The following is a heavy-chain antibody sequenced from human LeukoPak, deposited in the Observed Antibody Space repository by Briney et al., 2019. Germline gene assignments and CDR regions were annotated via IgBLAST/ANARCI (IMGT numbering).Heavy chain of an antibody. D-gene: IGHD3-22*01. Sequence: SQTLSLTCTVSGASFNSDDQYWNWIRQSPGKGLEWIGSIHPRGMLYNNPSLESRVTMSRDTSKNQFSLNLNSVTAADTAVYFCSRRLDSRKLGYWRQGILVTVSS. V-gene: IGHV4-31*03. CDR1: GASFNSDDQY. CDR3: SRRLDSRKLGY. J-gene: IGHJ4*02. CDR2: IHPRGML.